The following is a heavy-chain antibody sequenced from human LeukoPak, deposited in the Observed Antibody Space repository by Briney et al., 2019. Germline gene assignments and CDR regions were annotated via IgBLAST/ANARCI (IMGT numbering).Heavy chain of an antibody. D-gene: IGHD6-13*01. J-gene: IGHJ4*02. CDR2: ISSSSNYI. CDR3: ARVAAGPF. V-gene: IGHV3-21*01. CDR1: RFIFNNYN. Sequence: PGGSLRLSCAASRFIFNNYNMNWVRQAPGKGLEWVSSISSSSNYIYYADSVKGRFTISRDNAKNSLYLQMNSLRAEDSAVYYCARVAAGPFWGRGTLVTVSS.